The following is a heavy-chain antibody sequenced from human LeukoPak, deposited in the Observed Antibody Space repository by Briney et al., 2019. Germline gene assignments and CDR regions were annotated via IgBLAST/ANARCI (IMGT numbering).Heavy chain of an antibody. CDR2: ISPNTGDT. J-gene: IGHJ6*03. CDR1: GYTFTGYY. CDR3: ASPYCSSTSCYRGNYYYYMDV. V-gene: IGHV1-8*03. D-gene: IGHD2-2*01. Sequence: VASVKVSCKASGYTFTGYYMHWVRQATGQGLEWMGWISPNTGDTGYAQKLQGRITITRNTPLRTVYMELSSLRSEDTAVYYCASPYCSSTSCYRGNYYYYMDVWGKGTTVTVSS.